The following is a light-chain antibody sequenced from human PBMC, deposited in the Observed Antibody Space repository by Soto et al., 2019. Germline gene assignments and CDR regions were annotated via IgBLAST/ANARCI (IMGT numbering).Light chain of an antibody. J-gene: IGKJ5*01. CDR3: QQRSNWPPSIT. V-gene: IGKV3D-20*02. Sequence: EIVLTQSPGTLSLSPGERATLSCRASQSVSSSYLAWYQQKPGQAPRLLIFGPSTRATGVPGRFSGSGSGTDFTLTISSLEPEDFAVYYCQQRSNWPPSITFGQGTRLEIK. CDR2: GPS. CDR1: QSVSSSY.